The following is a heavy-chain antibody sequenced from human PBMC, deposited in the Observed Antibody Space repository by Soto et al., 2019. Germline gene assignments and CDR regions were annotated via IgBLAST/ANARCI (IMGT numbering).Heavy chain of an antibody. CDR3: ARERVGATTWFDP. J-gene: IGHJ5*02. Sequence: QLQLQESGSGLVKPSQTLSLTCAVSGGSISSGGYSWSWIRQPPGKGLEWIGYIYHSGSTYYNPSSKSRGTISVDRSQHQFSLKLSSVTAADTAVYYCARERVGATTWFDPWGQGTLVTVSS. CDR2: IYHSGST. CDR1: GGSISSGGYS. V-gene: IGHV4-30-2*01. D-gene: IGHD1-26*01.